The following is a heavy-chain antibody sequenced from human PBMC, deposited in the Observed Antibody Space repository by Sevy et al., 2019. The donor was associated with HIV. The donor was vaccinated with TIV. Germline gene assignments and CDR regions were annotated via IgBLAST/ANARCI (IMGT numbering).Heavy chain of an antibody. CDR3: ARQGRYYDFWSGYFWFDP. J-gene: IGHJ5*02. D-gene: IGHD3-3*01. Sequence: SETLSLTCTVSGGSISSSSYYWGWIRQPPGKGLEWIGSIYYSGSTYYNPSLKSRVTISVDTSKNQFSLKLSSVTAADTAVYYCARQGRYYDFWSGYFWFDPWGQGTLVTVSS. V-gene: IGHV4-39*01. CDR2: IYYSGST. CDR1: GGSISSSSYY.